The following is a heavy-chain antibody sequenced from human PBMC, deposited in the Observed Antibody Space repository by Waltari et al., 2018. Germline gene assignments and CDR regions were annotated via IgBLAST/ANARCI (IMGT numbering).Heavy chain of an antibody. D-gene: IGHD1-1*01. CDR1: GDTSLTNSVF. J-gene: IGHJ5*01. Sequence: QVQLRQSGPGRGQPPQTLSLTCAISGDTSLTNSVFWNGIRQSPWRGLEWLGRIYYRSKWFNDYADSVESRMTITPDTSKNQFSLQLNSVTPEDTAVYYCARDRAYTWNDGRWFDSWGQGTLVTVSS. V-gene: IGHV6-1*01. CDR2: IYYRSKWFN. CDR3: ARDRAYTWNDGRWFDS.